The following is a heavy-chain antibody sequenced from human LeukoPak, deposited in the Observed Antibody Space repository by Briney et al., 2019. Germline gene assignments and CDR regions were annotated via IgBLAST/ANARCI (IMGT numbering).Heavy chain of an antibody. J-gene: IGHJ4*02. CDR2: ISTDGAVT. CDR1: GFTFTSVW. CDR3: ARDRTTVTLFDN. V-gene: IGHV3-74*01. Sequence: GGSLRLSCAASGFTFTSVWMHWFRQAPGRGLVWISRISTDGAVTGYADSVKGRFTISRDNAKNTLYLQMNSLRAEDTAVYYCARDRTTVTLFDNWGQGVLVTVSS. D-gene: IGHD4-17*01.